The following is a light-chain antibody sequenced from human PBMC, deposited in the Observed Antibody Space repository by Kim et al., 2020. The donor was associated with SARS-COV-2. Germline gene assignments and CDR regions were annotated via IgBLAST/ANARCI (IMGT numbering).Light chain of an antibody. V-gene: IGLV2-14*03. J-gene: IGLJ1*01. CDR1: SSDIGAYKY. CDR2: DIS. CDR3: SSYADGNRYV. Sequence: QSALTQPASVSGSPGRSITISCTGTSSDIGAYKYVSWYQQHPGKVPKLMIFDISDRPSGISNRFSGSKSGNTASLTISSLQAEDEAHYYCSSYADGNRYVFGTGTKFTVL.